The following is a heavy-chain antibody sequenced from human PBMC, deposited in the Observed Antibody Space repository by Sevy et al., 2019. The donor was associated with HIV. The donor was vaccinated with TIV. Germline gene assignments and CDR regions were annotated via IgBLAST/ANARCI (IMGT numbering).Heavy chain of an antibody. V-gene: IGHV3-30*04. J-gene: IGHJ4*02. Sequence: GGSLRLSCAASGFTFSSYAMHWVRQAPGKGLEWVAVISYDGSNKYYADSVKGRFTISRDNSKNTLYLQMNSLRAEDTAVYYCARSRHIGDYVDYWGQGTLVTVSS. CDR2: ISYDGSNK. CDR1: GFTFSSYA. CDR3: ARSRHIGDYVDY. D-gene: IGHD4-17*01.